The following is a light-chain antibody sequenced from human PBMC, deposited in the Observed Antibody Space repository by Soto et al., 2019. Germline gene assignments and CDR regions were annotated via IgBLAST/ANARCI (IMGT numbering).Light chain of an antibody. Sequence: DIQMTQSPSTLSACVGDRVTITCRASQRIDSWLAWYQQKPGKAPKLLIYKASSLESGVPLRFSASVSGTEFTLTISSLQPDDFATYYCQHYNSYSEAFGQGTKVDIK. CDR3: QHYNSYSEA. V-gene: IGKV1-5*03. J-gene: IGKJ1*01. CDR1: QRIDSW. CDR2: KAS.